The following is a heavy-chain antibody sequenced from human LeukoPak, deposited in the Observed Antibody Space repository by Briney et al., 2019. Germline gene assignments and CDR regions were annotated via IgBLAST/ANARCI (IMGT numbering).Heavy chain of an antibody. D-gene: IGHD3-3*01. Sequence: SETLSLTCAVYGGSFSGYYWSWIRQPPGKGLEWIGEINHSGSTNYNPSLKSRVTISVDTSKNQFSLKLSSVTAADTAVYYCARGRDFWSGYQDYWGQGTLVTVSS. CDR2: INHSGST. V-gene: IGHV4-34*01. J-gene: IGHJ4*02. CDR3: ARGRDFWSGYQDY. CDR1: GGSFSGYY.